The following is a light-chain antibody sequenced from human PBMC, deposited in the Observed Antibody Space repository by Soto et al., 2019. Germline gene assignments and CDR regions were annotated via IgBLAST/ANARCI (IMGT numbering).Light chain of an antibody. Sequence: QAVVTQPPSVSGAPGQRITISCTGISSNIGAGYDVHWYQQLPGTAPKLLIYGNSNRPSGVPDRFSGSKSGTSASLAITGLQAEDEADYYCQSYDSSLSVVFGGGTKLTVL. CDR1: SSNIGAGYD. J-gene: IGLJ2*01. CDR2: GNS. V-gene: IGLV1-40*01. CDR3: QSYDSSLSVV.